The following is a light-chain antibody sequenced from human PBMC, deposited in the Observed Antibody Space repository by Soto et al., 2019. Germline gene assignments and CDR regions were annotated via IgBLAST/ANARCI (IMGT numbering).Light chain of an antibody. CDR1: QSIDTA. CDR3: QQYARFLT. CDR2: RTS. Sequence: GDRVTITCRASQSIDTALAWYQQKPGKAPNLLIYRTSALESGVPSRFSGSGSGTEFTLAINSLQPDDFATYYCQQYARFLTFGQGTKVDIK. J-gene: IGKJ2*01. V-gene: IGKV1-5*03.